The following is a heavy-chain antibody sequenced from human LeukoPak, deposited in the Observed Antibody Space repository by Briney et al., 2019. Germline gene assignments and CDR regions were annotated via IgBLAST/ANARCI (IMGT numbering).Heavy chain of an antibody. CDR1: GFTFSSYA. J-gene: IGHJ4*02. Sequence: GGSLRLSCAASGFTFSSYAMSWVRQAPGKGLEWVSVIYSGGSTYYADSVKGRFTISRDNSKNTLHLQMNSLRAEDTAVYYCARRGYDILTGSIDYWGQGTLVTVSS. CDR3: ARRGYDILTGSIDY. D-gene: IGHD3-9*01. V-gene: IGHV3-53*01. CDR2: IYSGGST.